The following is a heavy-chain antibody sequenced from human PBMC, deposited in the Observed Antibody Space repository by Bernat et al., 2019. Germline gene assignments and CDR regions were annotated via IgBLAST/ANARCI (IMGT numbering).Heavy chain of an antibody. D-gene: IGHD6-13*01. CDR1: GFTFSSYS. CDR3: ARDETLTGYSSSWYYFDY. J-gene: IGHJ4*02. V-gene: IGHV3-21*01. CDR2: ISSSSSYI. Sequence: EVQLVESGGGLVKPGGSLRLSCAASGFTFSSYSMNWVRQAPGKGLEWVSSISSSSSYIYYADSVKGRFTISRDNAKNSLYLQMNSLRAEDTAVYYCARDETLTGYSSSWYYFDYWGQGTLVTVSS.